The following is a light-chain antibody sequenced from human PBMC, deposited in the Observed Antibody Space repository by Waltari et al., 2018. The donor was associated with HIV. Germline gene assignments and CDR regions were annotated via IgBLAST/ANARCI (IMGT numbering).Light chain of an antibody. J-gene: IGLJ1*01. V-gene: IGLV2-14*01. Sequence: QSALTQPASVSGSPGQSLTISCTENTRDLGGYKYVSWYPKRPGEPPKLLIYDVPERSSGTNRPSVVSNRFSGYKSGNTASLTISGLRAEDEADYYCSSYSSGDTLDYVFGTGTRVTVL. CDR2: DVPERSSGT. CDR1: TRDLGGYKY. CDR3: SSYSSGDTLDYV.